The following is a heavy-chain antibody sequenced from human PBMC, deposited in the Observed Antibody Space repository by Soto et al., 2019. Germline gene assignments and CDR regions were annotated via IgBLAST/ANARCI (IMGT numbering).Heavy chain of an antibody. J-gene: IGHJ4*02. Sequence: QVQLQESGPGLVKPSQTLSLICTVSGGSINSGGYYWNWIRQHPGKGLEWIGYIFYSGSTYYNPSRGSRVTISADTSENQFPRNLSPGTAGPTAGFFCAGGYRQSGFGSSWFFDYWGKAPQVTLPP. CDR1: GGSINSGGYY. CDR3: AGGYRQSGFGSSWFFDY. V-gene: IGHV4-31*03. D-gene: IGHD6-13*01. CDR2: IFYSGST.